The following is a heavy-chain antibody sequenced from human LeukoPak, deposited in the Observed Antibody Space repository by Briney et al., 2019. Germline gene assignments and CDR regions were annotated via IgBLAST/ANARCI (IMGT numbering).Heavy chain of an antibody. J-gene: IGHJ4*02. CDR3: ARDTAWAAAGPHFDY. CDR2: IYYSGST. D-gene: IGHD6-13*01. CDR1: GGSISSYY. Sequence: PSETLSLTCTVSGGSISSYYWSWIRQPPGKGLEWMGYIYYSGSTNYNPSLKSRVTISVDTSKNQFSLKLSSVTAADTAVYYCARDTAWAAAGPHFDYWGQGTLVTVSS. V-gene: IGHV4-59*01.